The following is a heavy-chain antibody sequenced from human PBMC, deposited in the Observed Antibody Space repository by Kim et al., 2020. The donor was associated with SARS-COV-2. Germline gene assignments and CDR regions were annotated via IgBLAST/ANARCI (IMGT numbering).Heavy chain of an antibody. CDR2: IYHSGST. V-gene: IGHV4-4*02. CDR3: ARVDARSLIFHL. CDR1: GGSMSSFIW. D-gene: IGHD3-16*02. J-gene: IGHJ5*02. Sequence: SETLSLTCTVSGGSMSSFIWWSWVRQPPGQGLEWIGGIYHSGSTSYNPSLKSRVTMSLDKSKNQFSLRLTSVTAADTAGDSCARVDARSLIFHLWGQGTL.